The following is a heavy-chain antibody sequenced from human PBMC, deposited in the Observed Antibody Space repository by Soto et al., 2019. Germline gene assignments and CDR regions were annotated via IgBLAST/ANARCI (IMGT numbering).Heavy chain of an antibody. D-gene: IGHD3-3*01. CDR3: TTLKGIDFWSATYGMDV. V-gene: IGHV3-15*07. CDR2: IKRKTDGGTT. Sequence: SVSNACMNWVRQAPGKGLEWVGRIKRKTDGGTTDYAAPVKGRFTISRDDSKHTLYLQMNSLKTEDTALYYCTTLKGIDFWSATYGMDVRGQGTTVTVSS. J-gene: IGHJ6*02. CDR1: SVSNAC.